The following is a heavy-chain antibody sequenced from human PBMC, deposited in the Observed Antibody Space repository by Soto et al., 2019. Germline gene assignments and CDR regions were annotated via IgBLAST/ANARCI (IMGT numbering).Heavy chain of an antibody. D-gene: IGHD3-10*01. J-gene: IGHJ4*02. Sequence: SETLSLTCTVSGDSISSSRYFWGWIRQPPGKGLEWIGRLQYGVNTFYNPSLQSRITISADTSKNQFSLRLSSVTAADTAVYYWVRRGAVVRHVSIYWGQGALVTVSS. V-gene: IGHV4-39*01. CDR2: LQYGVNT. CDR3: VRRGAVVRHVSIY. CDR1: GDSISSSRYF.